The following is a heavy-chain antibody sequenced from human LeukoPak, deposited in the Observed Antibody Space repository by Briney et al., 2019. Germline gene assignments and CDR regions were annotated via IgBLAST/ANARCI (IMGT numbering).Heavy chain of an antibody. Sequence: GGSLRLSCVASGFSFNNYAMNWVRQAPGKGLEWVSLIIGSSGSTFYADSVKGRFTISRDKSKNTLYLQMNSLRAEDTAVYYCAKGAYDYIEITYFDYWGQGSLVTVSS. CDR3: AKGAYDYIEITYFDY. CDR1: GFSFNNYA. CDR2: IIGSSGST. D-gene: IGHD5-12*01. J-gene: IGHJ4*02. V-gene: IGHV3-23*01.